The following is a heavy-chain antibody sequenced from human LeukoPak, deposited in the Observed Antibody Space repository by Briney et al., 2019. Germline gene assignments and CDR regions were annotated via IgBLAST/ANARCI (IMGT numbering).Heavy chain of an antibody. CDR1: GFTFSSYE. J-gene: IGHJ1*01. V-gene: IGHV3-48*03. CDR2: ISSGGSTI. Sequence: GGSLRLSCAASGFTFSSYEMNWVRQAPGKGQEWVSYISSGGSTIYYADSVKGRFTISRDNAKNSLYLQMNSLRAEDTAVYYCARGYSYGYFQNWGQGTLVTVSS. D-gene: IGHD5-18*01. CDR3: ARGYSYGYFQN.